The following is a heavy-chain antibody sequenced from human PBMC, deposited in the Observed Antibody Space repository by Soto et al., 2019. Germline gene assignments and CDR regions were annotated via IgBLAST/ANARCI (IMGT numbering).Heavy chain of an antibody. Sequence: QVQLVQSGAEVKKPGASVKVSCKASGYTFTSYDINWVRQATGQGLEWMGRMNPNSGNTGYAQKFQGRVTMTRNTSISTAYMELSSLRSEDTAVYYCARNGCSGGSCYYYYYYMDVWGKGTTVTVSS. CDR3: ARNGCSGGSCYYYYYYMDV. CDR2: MNPNSGNT. CDR1: GYTFTSYD. V-gene: IGHV1-8*01. D-gene: IGHD2-15*01. J-gene: IGHJ6*03.